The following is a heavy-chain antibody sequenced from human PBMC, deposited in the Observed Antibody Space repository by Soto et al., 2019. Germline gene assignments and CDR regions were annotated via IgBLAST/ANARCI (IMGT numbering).Heavy chain of an antibody. CDR1: GFTFSSYS. D-gene: IGHD2-15*01. V-gene: IGHV3-21*01. CDR3: ARTAGYCSGGSCLDAFDI. J-gene: IGHJ3*02. Sequence: GGSLRLSCAASGFTFSSYSMNWVRQAPGKGLEWVSSISSSSSYIYYADSVKGRFTISRDNAKNSLYLQMNSLRAEDTAVYYSARTAGYCSGGSCLDAFDIWGQGTMVTVSS. CDR2: ISSSSSYI.